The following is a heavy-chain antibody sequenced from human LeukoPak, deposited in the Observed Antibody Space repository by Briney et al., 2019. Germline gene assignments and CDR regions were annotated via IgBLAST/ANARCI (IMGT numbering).Heavy chain of an antibody. V-gene: IGHV4-39*07. CDR1: GGSISATGYF. CDR2: IYYSGIT. Sequence: PSETLSLTCTASGGSISATGYFWGWIHQPPGKGLEWIGSIYYSGITHYNPSLKSRVTISVDTSKNQFSRKLSSVTAAATAVYYCARVDLQNAFDIWGQGTVVTVSS. D-gene: IGHD3/OR15-3a*01. J-gene: IGHJ3*02. CDR3: ARVDLQNAFDI.